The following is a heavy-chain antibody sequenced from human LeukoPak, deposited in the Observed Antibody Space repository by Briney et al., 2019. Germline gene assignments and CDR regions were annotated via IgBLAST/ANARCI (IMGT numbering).Heavy chain of an antibody. Sequence: GGSLRLSCAASGFTFSSYAMSWVRQAPGKGLEWVSAISGSGGSTYYADSVKGRFTISRDNSRNTLYLQMNSLRAEDTAVYYCAKDYYDYIWGSYRGYFDYWGQGTLVTVSS. J-gene: IGHJ4*02. V-gene: IGHV3-23*01. CDR1: GFTFSSYA. CDR3: AKDYYDYIWGSYRGYFDY. D-gene: IGHD3-16*02. CDR2: ISGSGGST.